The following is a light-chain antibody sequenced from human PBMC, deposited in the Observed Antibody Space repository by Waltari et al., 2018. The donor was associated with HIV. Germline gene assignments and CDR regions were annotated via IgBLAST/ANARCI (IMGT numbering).Light chain of an antibody. CDR1: NSNIGAGYD. CDR3: QYYDTSLSGWV. CDR2: SNN. J-gene: IGLJ3*02. V-gene: IGLV1-40*01. Sequence: QSVLTQPPSLSGAPGQRVTISCAGRNSNIGAGYDVHWYQQLPETAPKLLIYSNNNRPSGVPDRFSGSKSGTSASLAITGLQAEDEAAYYCQYYDTSLSGWVFGGGTKLTVL.